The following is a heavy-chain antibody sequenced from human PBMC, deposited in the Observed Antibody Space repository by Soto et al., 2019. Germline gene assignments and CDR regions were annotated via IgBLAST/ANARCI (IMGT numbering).Heavy chain of an antibody. V-gene: IGHV3-7*05. CDR3: ARAGIAAAGPRSEDHYYYYYGMDV. Sequence: EVQLVESGGGLVQPGGSLRLSCAASGFTFSSYWMSWVRQAPGKGLEWVANIKQDGSEKYYVDSVKGRFTISRDNAQNSLYLQMNSLRAEDTAVYYCARAGIAAAGPRSEDHYYYYYGMDVWGQGTTVTVSS. D-gene: IGHD6-13*01. CDR2: IKQDGSEK. J-gene: IGHJ6*02. CDR1: GFTFSSYW.